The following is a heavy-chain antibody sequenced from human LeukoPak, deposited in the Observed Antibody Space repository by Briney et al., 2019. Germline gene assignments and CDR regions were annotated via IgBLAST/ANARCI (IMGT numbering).Heavy chain of an antibody. CDR1: GFTVSSNY. J-gene: IGHJ2*01. CDR3: ARESTSWYFDL. CDR2: IYSGGST. Sequence: GGSLRLSCAASGFTVSSNYMSWVRRAPGKGLEWVSVIYSGGSTYYADSVKGRFTISRDNSKNTLYLQMNSLRAEDTAVYYCARESTSWYFDLWGRGTLVTVS. D-gene: IGHD2-2*01. V-gene: IGHV3-53*01.